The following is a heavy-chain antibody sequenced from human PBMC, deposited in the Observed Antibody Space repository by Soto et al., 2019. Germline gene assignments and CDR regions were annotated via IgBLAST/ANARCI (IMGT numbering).Heavy chain of an antibody. D-gene: IGHD3-22*01. V-gene: IGHV4-59*01. J-gene: IGHJ4*02. CDR2: IYYTGST. Sequence: SETLSLTCTVSGGSISGYYWSWIWQPPGKGLEWIGYIYYTGSTSYNPSLKSRVTISVDRPKNQFSLKLSSVTAADTAVYYCVRNGEYSSYFDHWGQGILVTVSS. CDR1: GGSISGYY. CDR3: VRNGEYSSYFDH.